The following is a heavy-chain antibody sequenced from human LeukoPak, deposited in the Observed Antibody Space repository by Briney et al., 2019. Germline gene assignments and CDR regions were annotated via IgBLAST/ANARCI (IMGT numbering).Heavy chain of an antibody. CDR1: GFTFSSYW. CDR2: IKQDGSEK. Sequence: GGSLRLSCAASGFTFSSYWMSWVRQAPGKGLEWVANIKQDGSEKYYVDSVKGRFTISRDNAKNSLYLQMNSLRAEDTAVYYCARDWYYYDSGHPGYWGQGTLVTVSS. V-gene: IGHV3-7*01. D-gene: IGHD3-22*01. J-gene: IGHJ4*02. CDR3: ARDWYYYDSGHPGY.